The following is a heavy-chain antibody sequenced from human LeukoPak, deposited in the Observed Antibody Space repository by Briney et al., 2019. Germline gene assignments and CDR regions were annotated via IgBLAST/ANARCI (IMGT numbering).Heavy chain of an antibody. CDR3: ARDHPYILTGYFDY. J-gene: IGHJ4*02. V-gene: IGHV1-2*02. Sequence: ASVKVSCKASGNTFTGYYMHWVRQAPGQGLEWMGWINPNSGGTNYAQKFQGRVTMTRDTSISTAYMELSRLRSDDTAVYYCARDHPYILTGYFDYWGQGTLVTVSS. D-gene: IGHD3-9*01. CDR1: GNTFTGYY. CDR2: INPNSGGT.